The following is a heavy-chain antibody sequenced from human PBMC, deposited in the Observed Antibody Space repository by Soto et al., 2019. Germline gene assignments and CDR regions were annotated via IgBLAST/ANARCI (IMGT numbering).Heavy chain of an antibody. Sequence: SETLSLTCTVSGGSISSYYWSWIRQPPGKGLEWIGYIYYSGSTNYNPSLKSRVTISVDTSKNQFSLKLSSVTAADTAVYYCARDAGYCSGGSCYQGDNWFDPWGQGTLVTVSS. D-gene: IGHD2-15*01. V-gene: IGHV4-59*01. J-gene: IGHJ5*02. CDR3: ARDAGYCSGGSCYQGDNWFDP. CDR1: GGSISSYY. CDR2: IYYSGST.